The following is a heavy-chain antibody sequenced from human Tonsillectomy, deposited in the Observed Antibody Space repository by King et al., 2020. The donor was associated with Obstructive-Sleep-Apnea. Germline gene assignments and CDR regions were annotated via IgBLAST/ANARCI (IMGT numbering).Heavy chain of an antibody. CDR2: IYYSGST. Sequence: HVQLQESGPGLVKPSQTLSLTCTVSGASISSGGYYWSWIRQLPGKGLEWFGYIYYSGSTYYNPSLKSRVTISVDTSKNQFSLKLTSVTPADTAVYYCARDCAGTPGGPWFDPWGQGTLVTVSS. V-gene: IGHV4-31*03. J-gene: IGHJ5*02. CDR3: ARDCAGTPGGPWFDP. D-gene: IGHD2-21*01. CDR1: GASISSGGYY.